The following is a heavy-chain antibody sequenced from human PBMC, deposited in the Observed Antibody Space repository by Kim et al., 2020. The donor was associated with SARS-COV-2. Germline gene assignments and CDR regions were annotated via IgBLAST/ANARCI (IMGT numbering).Heavy chain of an antibody. CDR1: GFTFSSYW. CDR3: ARDFRFFVYYYYYGMDV. D-gene: IGHD3-3*01. Sequence: GGSLRLSCAASGFTFSSYWMSWVSQAPGKGLEWVANIKQDGSEKYYVDSVKGRFTISRDNAKNSLYLQMNSLRAEDTAVYYCARDFRFFVYYYYYGMDVWGQGTTVTVSS. J-gene: IGHJ6*02. CDR2: IKQDGSEK. V-gene: IGHV3-7*03.